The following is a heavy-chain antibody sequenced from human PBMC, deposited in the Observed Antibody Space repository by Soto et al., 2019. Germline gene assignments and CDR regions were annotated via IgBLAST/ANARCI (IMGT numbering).Heavy chain of an antibody. CDR3: ARDGGGYASGWFGN. CDR2: ISWNSGSI. CDR1: GFTFDDYA. J-gene: IGHJ4*02. Sequence: VQLVESGGGLVQPGRSLRLSCAASGFTFDDYAMHWVRQAPGKGLEWVSGISWNSGSIGYADSVKGRFTISRDNAKNSLYLQMDSLRAEDTAVYYCARDGGGYASGWFGNWGQGTLVTVSS. V-gene: IGHV3-9*01. D-gene: IGHD6-19*01.